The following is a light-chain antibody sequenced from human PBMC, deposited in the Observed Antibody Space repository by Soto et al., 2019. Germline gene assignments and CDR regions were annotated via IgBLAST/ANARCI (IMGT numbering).Light chain of an antibody. V-gene: IGLV2-23*02. CDR3: CAYAGGRSWV. CDR1: NSDVGDYNF. J-gene: IGLJ3*02. CDR2: GVS. Sequence: QSVLTQPASVSGSPGQSITISCTGTNSDVGDYNFVSWFQQHPDKAPKLMIYGVSKRPLGVSNRFSGSKSGNTASLTISGLQAEDEADYYCCAYAGGRSWVFGGGTKLTVL.